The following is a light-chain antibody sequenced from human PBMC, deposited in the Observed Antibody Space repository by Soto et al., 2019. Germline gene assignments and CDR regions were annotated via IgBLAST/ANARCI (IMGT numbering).Light chain of an antibody. CDR1: QSVSSSY. CDR2: GAS. J-gene: IGKJ4*01. CDR3: QQYGSPPLT. Sequence: EIVFTQSPGTLSFSPGERATLSCRASQSVSSSYLAWYQQKPGQAPRPLIYGASSRATGIPDRFSGSGSGTDFTLTISRLEPEDFAVYYCQQYGSPPLTFGGGTKVDIK. V-gene: IGKV3-20*01.